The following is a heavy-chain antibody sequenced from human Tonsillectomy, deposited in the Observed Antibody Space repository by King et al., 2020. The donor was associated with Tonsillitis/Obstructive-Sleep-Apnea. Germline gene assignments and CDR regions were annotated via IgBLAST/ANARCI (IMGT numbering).Heavy chain of an antibody. CDR2: IYPRDSDT. J-gene: IGHJ4*02. V-gene: IGHV5-51*01. D-gene: IGHD6-19*01. CDR3: ASQSSGWLDY. Sequence: VQLVQSGAEVKKPGESLKISCKGSGHIFPTNWIGWVRQMPGRGLEWMGFIYPRDSDTRYSPSFQGQVSISADKSTSTVYLQWSSLKASDTAIYYCASQSSGWLDYWGQGTLVTVSS. CDR1: GHIFPTNW.